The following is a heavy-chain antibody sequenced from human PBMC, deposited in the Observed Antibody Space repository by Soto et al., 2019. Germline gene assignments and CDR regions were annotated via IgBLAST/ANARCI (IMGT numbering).Heavy chain of an antibody. CDR2: ISYDGSNK. CDR3: ARTYCSGGSWYACYFDY. J-gene: IGHJ4*02. V-gene: IGHV3-30-3*01. Sequence: QVQLVESGGGVVQPGRSLRLSCAASGFIFSSYAMHWVRQAPGKGLEWVAVISYDGSNKYYADSVKGRFTISRDNSKNXQYLQMNSLRAEDTAVYYCARTYCSGGSWYACYFDYWGQGTLVTVSS. D-gene: IGHD2-15*01. CDR1: GFIFSSYA.